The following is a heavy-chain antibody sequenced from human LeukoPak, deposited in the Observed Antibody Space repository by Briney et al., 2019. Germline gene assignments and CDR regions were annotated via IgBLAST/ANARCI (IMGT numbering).Heavy chain of an antibody. CDR2: ISGTAGST. V-gene: IGHV3-23*01. CDR1: GFTFSNYG. Sequence: GGSLRLSCAASGFTFSNYGMSWVRQAPGKGLEWVSTISGTAGSTYYADSVKGRFTISRDNSKNTLFLQMNSLRAEDTAVYFCAKDRGQNLSDFLTGPAYYFDYWGQGTLVTVSS. CDR3: AKDRGQNLSDFLTGPAYYFDY. J-gene: IGHJ4*02. D-gene: IGHD3/OR15-3a*01.